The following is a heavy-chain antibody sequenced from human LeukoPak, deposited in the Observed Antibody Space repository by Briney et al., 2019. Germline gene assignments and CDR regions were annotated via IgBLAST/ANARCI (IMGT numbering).Heavy chain of an antibody. V-gene: IGHV3-30*03. D-gene: IGHD5-18*01. CDR3: ARDRHSYGFTLAA. Sequence: GGSLRLSCEASGFTFRGHGMHWVRQSPGKGLEWVAVISYDGNAKAFADSVKGRFIISRDNPKNTLFLQMNSLRPEDTGLYYCARDRHSYGFTLAAWGQGTPVIVSS. CDR1: GFTFRGHG. CDR2: ISYDGNAK. J-gene: IGHJ5*02.